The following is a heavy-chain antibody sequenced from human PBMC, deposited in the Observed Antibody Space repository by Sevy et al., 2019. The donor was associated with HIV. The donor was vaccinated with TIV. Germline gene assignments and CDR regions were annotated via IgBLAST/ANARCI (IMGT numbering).Heavy chain of an antibody. Sequence: GESLKISCAASGFTFSSYWMHWVRQAPGKGLVWVSLINSDGSSTNYADSVKGRFTISRDNAKKPLYLQMNSLRAEDTAVYFCARVWLGYDTSGVDYWGQGTLVTVSS. CDR2: INSDGSST. J-gene: IGHJ4*02. CDR3: ARVWLGYDTSGVDY. D-gene: IGHD3-22*01. CDR1: GFTFSSYW. V-gene: IGHV3-74*01.